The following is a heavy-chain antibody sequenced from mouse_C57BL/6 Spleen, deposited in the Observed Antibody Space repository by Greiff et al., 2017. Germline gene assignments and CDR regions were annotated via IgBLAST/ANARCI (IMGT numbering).Heavy chain of an antibody. D-gene: IGHD3-3*01. J-gene: IGHJ4*01. CDR1: GYAFTNYL. CDR3: ASGTGAMDY. V-gene: IGHV1-54*01. Sequence: QVQLKESGAELVRPGTSVKVSCKASGYAFTNYLIEWVKQRPGQGLEWIGVINPGSGGTNYNEKFKGKATLTADKSSSTAYMQLSSLTSEDSAVYFWASGTGAMDYWGQGTSVTVSS. CDR2: INPGSGGT.